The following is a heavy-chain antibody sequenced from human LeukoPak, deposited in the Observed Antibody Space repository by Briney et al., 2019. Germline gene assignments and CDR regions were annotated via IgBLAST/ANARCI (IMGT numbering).Heavy chain of an antibody. CDR1: GYTFTSYA. Sequence: ASVKVSCKASGYTFTSYAMHWVRQAPGQRLEWMGWISAYNGNTNYAQKLQGRVTMTTDTSTSTAYMELRSLRSDDTAVYYCARGVVDKAMADLDYWGQGTLVTVSS. J-gene: IGHJ4*02. V-gene: IGHV1-18*01. CDR2: ISAYNGNT. D-gene: IGHD5-18*01. CDR3: ARGVVDKAMADLDY.